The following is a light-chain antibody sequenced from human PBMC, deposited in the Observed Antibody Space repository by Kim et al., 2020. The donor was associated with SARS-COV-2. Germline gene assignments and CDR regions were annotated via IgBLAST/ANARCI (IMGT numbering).Light chain of an antibody. CDR1: QSVGTY. J-gene: IGKJ4*01. CDR2: DVS. V-gene: IGKV3-11*01. Sequence: EIVLTQSPATLSLSPGERAILSCRASQSVGTYLAWYQHRPGQAPRLLIYDVSERATGIPVRFSGSGSETDFTLTISSLEPEDSAVYYCQQRTYRPRFFGGGTKVDIK. CDR3: QQRTYRPRF.